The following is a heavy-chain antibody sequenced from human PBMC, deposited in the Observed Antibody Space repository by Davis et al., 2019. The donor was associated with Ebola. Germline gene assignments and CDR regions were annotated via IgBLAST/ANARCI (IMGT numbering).Heavy chain of an antibody. V-gene: IGHV4-39*01. D-gene: IGHD6-19*01. CDR3: VRRRSGWPGDFDY. CDR2: IYYSGST. J-gene: IGHJ4*02. CDR1: GGSISSDSYY. Sequence: MPSETLSLTCTVSGGSISSDSYYWGWIRQPPGKGLEWIGSIYYSGSTYYNPSLKSRVTISVDTSKNQFSLKLSSVTAADTAVYYCVRRRSGWPGDFDYWGQGTVVTVSS.